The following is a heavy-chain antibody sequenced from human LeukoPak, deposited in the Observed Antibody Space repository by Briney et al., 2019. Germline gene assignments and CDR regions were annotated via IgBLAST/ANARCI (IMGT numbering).Heavy chain of an antibody. CDR3: ARGPSILSLIQYNWFDP. Sequence: PSETLSLTCTVSGGSISSYYWSWLRQPPGKGLEWIGYIYYSGSTNYNPSLKSRVTISVDTSKNQFSLKLSSVTAAGTAVYYCARGPSILSLIQYNWFDPWGQGTLVTVSS. CDR2: IYYSGST. D-gene: IGHD3-16*02. V-gene: IGHV4-59*01. CDR1: GGSISSYY. J-gene: IGHJ5*02.